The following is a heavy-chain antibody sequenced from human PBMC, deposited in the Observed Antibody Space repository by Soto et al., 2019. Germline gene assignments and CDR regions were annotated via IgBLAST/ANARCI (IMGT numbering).Heavy chain of an antibody. CDR1: GFSLRTRGVA. CDR3: AHRPRGYAYYFDY. D-gene: IGHD5-12*01. J-gene: IGHJ4*02. Sequence: QITLKESGPTLVKPTQTLTLTCTFSGFSLRTRGVAVGWFRQPPGKALEWLALIYWDEDKWYSPSLKSRLTIDADTSKNQVVLTMTNVDPVDTATYYCAHRPRGYAYYFDYWGQGILVTVSS. CDR2: IYWDEDK. V-gene: IGHV2-5*02.